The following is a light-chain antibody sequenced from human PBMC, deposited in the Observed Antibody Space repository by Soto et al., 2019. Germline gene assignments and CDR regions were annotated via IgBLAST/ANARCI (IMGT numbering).Light chain of an antibody. V-gene: IGKV3-11*01. Sequence: EIVLTQSPATLSLSPGERATLSCRASQSVSSYLAWYQQKPGQAPRLLIYDASNRATGIPARFSGSGSGTDFTLTIHSLKPEDFAIYYCQQRSNWPLTFGPGTKVDIK. CDR3: QQRSNWPLT. J-gene: IGKJ3*01. CDR2: DAS. CDR1: QSVSSY.